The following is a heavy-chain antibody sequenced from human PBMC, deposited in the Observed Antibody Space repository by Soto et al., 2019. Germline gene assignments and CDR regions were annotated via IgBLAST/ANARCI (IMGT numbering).Heavy chain of an antibody. CDR2: INSYGSST. J-gene: IGHJ4*02. CDR3: ARVASSGYYDSSGYYPFDY. V-gene: IGHV3-74*01. D-gene: IGHD3-22*01. Sequence: GGSLRLSCAASGFTFSSYGMHWVRQAPGKGLVWVSRINSYGSSTSYADSVKGRFTISRDNAKNMLDLQMNSLRAEDTAVYYCARVASSGYYDSSGYYPFDYWGQGTLVTVSS. CDR1: GFTFSSYG.